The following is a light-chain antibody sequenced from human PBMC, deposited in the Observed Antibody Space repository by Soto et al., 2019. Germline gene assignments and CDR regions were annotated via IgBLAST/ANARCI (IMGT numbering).Light chain of an antibody. CDR2: DAS. Sequence: DIQMTQSPSSLPASVGDRVTITCQASQDISNYLNWYQQKRGKAPKFXIYDASNLETGAQSRFSGSGAGTEFTLTISSLQPDDFATYYCQQYNTYSRTFGQGTKVDIK. J-gene: IGKJ1*01. CDR1: QDISNY. CDR3: QQYNTYSRT. V-gene: IGKV1-33*01.